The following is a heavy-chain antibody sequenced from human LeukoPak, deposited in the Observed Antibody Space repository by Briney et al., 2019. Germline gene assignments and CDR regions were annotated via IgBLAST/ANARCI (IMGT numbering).Heavy chain of an antibody. J-gene: IGHJ4*02. Sequence: ASVKVSCKASGYTFTSYGISWVRQAPGQGLEWMGWISAYNGNTNYAQKLQGRVTMTTDTSTSTAYMELRSLRSDDTAVYYCARLIHDYDILTGPDFDYWGQGTLVTVSS. V-gene: IGHV1-18*01. CDR1: GYTFTSYG. CDR3: ARLIHDYDILTGPDFDY. D-gene: IGHD3-9*01. CDR2: ISAYNGNT.